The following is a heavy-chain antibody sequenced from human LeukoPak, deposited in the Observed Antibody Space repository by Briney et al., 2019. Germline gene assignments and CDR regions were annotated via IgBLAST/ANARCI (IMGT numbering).Heavy chain of an antibody. D-gene: IGHD3-9*01. Sequence: SQTLSLTCTVSGGSISSGSYYWSWIRQPAGKGLEWIGRIYTSGSTNYNPSLKSRVTISVDTSKNQFSLKLSSVTAADTAVYYCARERGYYDILTGFDYWGQGTLVTVSS. V-gene: IGHV4-61*02. CDR1: GGSISSGSYY. CDR2: IYTSGST. CDR3: ARERGYYDILTGFDY. J-gene: IGHJ4*02.